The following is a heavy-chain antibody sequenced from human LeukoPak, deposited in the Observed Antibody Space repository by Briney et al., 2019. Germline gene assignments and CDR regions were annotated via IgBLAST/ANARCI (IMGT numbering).Heavy chain of an antibody. Sequence: PSETLSLTCTVSGGSISSTSYYWGWTRQPPGKGLEWIGTIYYSGNTYYNPSLKSRVTISVDTSKNQFSLTLTSVTAADTAVYYCARLYCSGDRCYLWWFDPWGQGTLVTVSS. CDR2: IYYSGNT. D-gene: IGHD2-15*01. V-gene: IGHV4-39*01. J-gene: IGHJ5*02. CDR3: ARLYCSGDRCYLWWFDP. CDR1: GGSISSTSYY.